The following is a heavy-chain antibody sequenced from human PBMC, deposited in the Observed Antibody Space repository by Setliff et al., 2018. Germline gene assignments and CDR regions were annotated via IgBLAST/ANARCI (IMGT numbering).Heavy chain of an antibody. J-gene: IGHJ4*02. CDR1: GGSFTPYY. Sequence: SETLSLTCTVSGGSFTPYYWSWIRQPPGKGLEWIGYVYYSGTAYYNPSLKSRVTVIVDTSKNQFSLRLSSLTVADTAVYYCARVGIFRYFDYWVQGTPVTVFS. CDR2: VYYSGTA. CDR3: ARVGIFRYFDY. V-gene: IGHV4-59*01.